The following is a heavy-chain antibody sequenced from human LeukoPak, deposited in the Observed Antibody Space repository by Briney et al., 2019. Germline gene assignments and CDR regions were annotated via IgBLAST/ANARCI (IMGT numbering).Heavy chain of an antibody. Sequence: PGGSLRLSCAASGFIFSSYTINWVRQAPGKGLEWLSSISSTSSYIYYADSVKGRFAISRDNAKNLLYLQMNSLRAEDTAVYYCARFVGGDRDSSCYYHGMDVWGQGTTVTVSS. D-gene: IGHD2-21*02. CDR2: ISSTSSYI. CDR3: ARFVGGDRDSSCYYHGMDV. J-gene: IGHJ6*02. V-gene: IGHV3-21*01. CDR1: GFIFSSYT.